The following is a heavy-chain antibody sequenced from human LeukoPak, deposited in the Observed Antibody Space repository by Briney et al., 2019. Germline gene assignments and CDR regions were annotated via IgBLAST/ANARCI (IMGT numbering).Heavy chain of an antibody. D-gene: IGHD6-13*01. CDR2: IYHSGIT. CDR1: GGSISSGDYY. J-gene: IGHJ4*02. V-gene: IGHV4-30-4*08. CDR3: ARARAYSSSWYYLDY. Sequence: SETLSLTCTVSGGSISSGDYYWSWIRQPPGKGLEWIGHIYHSGITYCNPSLKSRVTFLVDTSKNQFSLKVNSVTAADTAVYHCARARAYSSSWYYLDYWGQGTLVTVSS.